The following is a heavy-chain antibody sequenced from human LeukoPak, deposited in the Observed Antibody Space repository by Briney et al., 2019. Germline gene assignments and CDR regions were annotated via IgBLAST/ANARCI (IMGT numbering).Heavy chain of an antibody. Sequence: SETLSLTCTVSGGSIGTYYWSWIRQPAGKGLEWIGRIYTSGSTNYSPSLKSRVTMSVDKSKNQFSLKLNSVTAADTGVYYCARDSADILTGYFENWGQGTLVTVSS. J-gene: IGHJ4*02. CDR3: ARDSADILTGYFEN. V-gene: IGHV4-4*07. CDR1: GGSIGTYY. CDR2: IYTSGST. D-gene: IGHD3-9*01.